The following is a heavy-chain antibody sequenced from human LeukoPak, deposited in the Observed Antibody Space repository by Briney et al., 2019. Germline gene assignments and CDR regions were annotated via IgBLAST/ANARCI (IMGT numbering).Heavy chain of an antibody. CDR2: ISAYNGNT. CDR1: GYTFTSYG. D-gene: IGHD6-13*01. J-gene: IGHJ4*02. CDR3: ARDHGIADELVFDY. Sequence: GASVKVSCKASGYTFTSYGISWVRQAPGQGLEWVGWISAYNGNTNYAQKLQGRVTMTTDTSTSTAYMELRSLRSDDTAVYYCARDHGIADELVFDYWGQGTLVTVSS. V-gene: IGHV1-18*01.